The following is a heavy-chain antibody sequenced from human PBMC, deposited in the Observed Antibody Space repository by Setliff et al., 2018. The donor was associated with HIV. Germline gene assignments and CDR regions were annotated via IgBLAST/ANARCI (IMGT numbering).Heavy chain of an antibody. V-gene: IGHV1-18*01. J-gene: IGHJ4*02. CDR1: GFTFNHYG. D-gene: IGHD6-19*01. CDR2: ISAYNGDT. Sequence: ASVKVSCKTSGFTFNHYGITWVRQAPGQGLEWMGWISAYNGDTKYSQTFQGRVTMTTDTSTATAYMELRSLRYDDTAVYYCVADGHGSGWRSDYWGQGTLVTVSS. CDR3: VADGHGSGWRSDY.